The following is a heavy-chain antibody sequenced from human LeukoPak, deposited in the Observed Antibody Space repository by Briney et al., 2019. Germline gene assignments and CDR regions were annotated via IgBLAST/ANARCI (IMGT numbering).Heavy chain of an antibody. Sequence: GRSLRLSCTASGFNFGDYAMSWVSQAPGKGVEWVGFIRSKAYGETTDYAASVEGRFTISRDDSKGIAYLQMNSLKTEDTGVYYCTRDSRSGYSSRGGDYWGQGTLVTVSS. CDR1: GFNFGDYA. J-gene: IGHJ4*02. D-gene: IGHD6-13*01. V-gene: IGHV3-49*04. CDR3: TRDSRSGYSSRGGDY. CDR2: IRSKAYGETT.